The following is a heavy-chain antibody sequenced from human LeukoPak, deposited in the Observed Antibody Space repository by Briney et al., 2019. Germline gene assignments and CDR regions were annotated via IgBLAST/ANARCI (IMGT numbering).Heavy chain of an antibody. CDR1: GGSINSYS. CDR2: IDYSGRT. CDR3: ATSGTWSSIDF. Sequence: SETLSLTCAISGGSINSYSWTWIRQSPGKGLEWMGQIDYSGRTNYKPSLESRVSMSIDMSRRQFSLTLTSVTAADTAVYFCATSGTWSSIDFWGQGTLVTVSS. J-gene: IGHJ4*02. V-gene: IGHV4-59*01. D-gene: IGHD6-13*01.